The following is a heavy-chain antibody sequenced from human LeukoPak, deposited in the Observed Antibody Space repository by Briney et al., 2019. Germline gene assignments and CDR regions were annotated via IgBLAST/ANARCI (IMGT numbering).Heavy chain of an antibody. D-gene: IGHD6-13*01. Sequence: SETLSLTCAVSGYSISSGYYWGWIRQPPGKGLEWIGSIYHSGSTYYDPSLKSRVTISVDTSKNQFSLKLGSVTAADTAVYYCARYSHYFDYWGQGTLVTVSS. CDR1: GYSISSGYY. V-gene: IGHV4-38-2*01. J-gene: IGHJ4*02. CDR2: IYHSGST. CDR3: ARYSHYFDY.